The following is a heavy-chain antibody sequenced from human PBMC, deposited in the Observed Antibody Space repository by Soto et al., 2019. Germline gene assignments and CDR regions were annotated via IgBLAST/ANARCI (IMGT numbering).Heavy chain of an antibody. V-gene: IGHV3-30*18. J-gene: IGHJ4*02. CDR1: GFTFRNYA. D-gene: IGHD1-1*01. Sequence: LRLSCAASGFTFRNYAMHWVRQAPGKGLEWVALTSYDGNNEYYTDSVKGRFTISRDNSKNTLFLQMNSPRPEDTAVYYCAKDKGVFNWATSYFDYWGQGTLVTVSS. CDR3: AKDKGVFNWATSYFDY. CDR2: TSYDGNNE.